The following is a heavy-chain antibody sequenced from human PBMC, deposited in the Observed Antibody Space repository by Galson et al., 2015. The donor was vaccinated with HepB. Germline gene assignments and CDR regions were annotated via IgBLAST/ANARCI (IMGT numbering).Heavy chain of an antibody. CDR2: ISSSSTYI. J-gene: IGHJ4*02. CDR3: AREGRHFY. Sequence: SLRLSCAASGFIFRTYNMNWVRQAPGKGLEWVSYISSSSTYINYADSVKGRFTISRDNAQSSLYLQMNSLRAEDTAVYYCAREGRHFYWGQGTLVTVSS. CDR1: GFIFRTYN. V-gene: IGHV3-21*01. D-gene: IGHD3-3*02.